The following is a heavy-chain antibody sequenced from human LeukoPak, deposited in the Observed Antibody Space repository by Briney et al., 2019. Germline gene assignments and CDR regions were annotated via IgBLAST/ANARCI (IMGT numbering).Heavy chain of an antibody. J-gene: IGHJ5*02. CDR1: GFTFSSYA. CDR3: AKLTDYDILTGYYTP. CDR2: ISGSGGST. Sequence: PGGSLRLSCAASGFTFSSYAMSWVRQAPGKGLEWVSAISGSGGSTYYADSVKGRFTISRDNSKNTLYLQMNSLRAEDTAVYYCAKLTDYDILTGYYTPWGQGTLVTVSS. D-gene: IGHD3-9*01. V-gene: IGHV3-23*01.